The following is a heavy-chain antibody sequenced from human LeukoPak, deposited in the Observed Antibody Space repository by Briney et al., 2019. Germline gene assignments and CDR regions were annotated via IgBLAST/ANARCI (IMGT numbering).Heavy chain of an antibody. CDR1: GYTFTSYG. CDR3: ARALVRGTYFHYMDV. V-gene: IGHV1-18*01. CDR2: TSTYNGNT. Sequence: ASVKVSCKASGYTFTSYGLTWVRQAPGQGLEWMAWTSTYNGNTNYAQNFQDRVTMTTDTSTNTAYLELRSLRVDDTATYYCARALVRGTYFHYMDVWGKGTSVTVSS. J-gene: IGHJ6*03. D-gene: IGHD3-10*01.